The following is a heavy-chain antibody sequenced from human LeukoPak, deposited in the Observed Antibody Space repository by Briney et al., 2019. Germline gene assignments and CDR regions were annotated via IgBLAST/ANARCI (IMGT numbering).Heavy chain of an antibody. D-gene: IGHD5-12*01. CDR3: AKATVGYGYYYYYMDV. Sequence: GGSLRLSCAASGFTFSSYAMSWVRQAPGKGLEWVSAISGSGGSAYYADSVKGRFTIARDNYKNTLYLQMNSLRAEGTAVYYCAKATVGYGYYYYYMDVWGKGTTVTVSS. CDR1: GFTFSSYA. CDR2: ISGSGGSA. V-gene: IGHV3-23*01. J-gene: IGHJ6*03.